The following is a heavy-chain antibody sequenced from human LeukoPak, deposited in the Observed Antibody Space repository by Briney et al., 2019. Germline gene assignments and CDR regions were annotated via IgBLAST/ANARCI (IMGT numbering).Heavy chain of an antibody. D-gene: IGHD3-22*01. CDR3: ARQTNYYDSSGYYWIMYDY. V-gene: IGHV5-51*01. CDR1: GYSFTNYW. J-gene: IGHJ4*02. CDR2: IYPGDSDT. Sequence: GESLKISCKGSGYSFTNYWIGWVRQMPGKGLEWMGIIYPGDSDTRYSPSFQGQVTISADKSISTAYLQWSSLKASDTAMYYCARQTNYYDSSGYYWIMYDYWGQGTLVTVSS.